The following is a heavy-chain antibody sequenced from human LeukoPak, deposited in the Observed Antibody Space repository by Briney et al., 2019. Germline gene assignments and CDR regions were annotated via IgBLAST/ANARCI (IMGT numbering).Heavy chain of an antibody. V-gene: IGHV1-46*01. Sequence: ASVKVSCKASGYTFTSYYMHWVRQAPGQGLEWMGIINPSGGSTSYAQKFQGRVTMTRDTSTSTVYMELSSLRSEDTAVYYCARGHYDSSGLSYCYYYGMDVWGQGTTVTVSS. CDR1: GYTFTSYY. J-gene: IGHJ6*02. D-gene: IGHD3-22*01. CDR3: ARGHYDSSGLSYCYYYGMDV. CDR2: INPSGGST.